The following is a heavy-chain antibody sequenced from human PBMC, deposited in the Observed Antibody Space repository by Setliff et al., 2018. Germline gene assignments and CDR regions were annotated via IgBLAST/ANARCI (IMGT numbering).Heavy chain of an antibody. V-gene: IGHV4-59*08. Sequence: SETLSLTCTVSGGSIRNYYWSWIRQPPGKGLEWIGYIYYSGNTNYNPSLKSRVTISVDTSKNQFSLKLSSVTAADTAVYYCARLSPYNTGPPFDYWGQGTLVTVSS. D-gene: IGHD2-8*02. CDR3: ARLSPYNTGPPFDY. J-gene: IGHJ4*02. CDR2: IYYSGNT. CDR1: GGSIRNYY.